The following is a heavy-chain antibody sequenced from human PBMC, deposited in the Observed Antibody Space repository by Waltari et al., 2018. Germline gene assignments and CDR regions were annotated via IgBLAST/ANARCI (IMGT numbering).Heavy chain of an antibody. CDR3: ARVVSGSYSSAFDI. J-gene: IGHJ3*02. D-gene: IGHD1-26*01. CDR1: GGTFSSYA. V-gene: IGHV1-69*14. CDR2: IIPIFGTA. Sequence: QVQLVQSGAEVKKPGSSVKVSCKASGGTFSSYAISWVRQAPGQGLEWMGGIIPIFGTANYAQKFQGRVTITADKSTSTAYMELNSLRAEDTAVYYCARVVSGSYSSAFDIWGQGTMVTVSS.